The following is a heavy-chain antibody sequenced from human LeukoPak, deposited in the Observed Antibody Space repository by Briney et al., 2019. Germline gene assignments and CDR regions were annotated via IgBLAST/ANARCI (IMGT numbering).Heavy chain of an antibody. CDR1: GGSISSYY. J-gene: IGHJ6*03. V-gene: IGHV4-59*01. D-gene: IGHD4-17*01. CDR2: IYYSGST. Sequence: SETLSLTCTVSGGSISSYYWSWIRQPPGKGLEWIGYIYYSGSTNYNPSLKSRVTISVDTSKNQFSLKLSSVTAADTAVYYCARRGGYADYGRRYMDVWGKGTTVTVSS. CDR3: ARRGGYADYGRRYMDV.